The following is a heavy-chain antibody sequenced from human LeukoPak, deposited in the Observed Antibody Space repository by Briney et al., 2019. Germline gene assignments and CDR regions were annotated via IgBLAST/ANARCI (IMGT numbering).Heavy chain of an antibody. Sequence: ASVKVSRKASGYTFTGYHIHWVRQAPGQGLDWMGWINPNSSATKYAQKFQGGVTMTRDTSITTVYMELSRLTTDDTAVCYRARDKSCESRAYQWGYFVYWGQGTLVTVSS. J-gene: IGHJ4*02. CDR2: INPNSSAT. CDR3: ARDKSCESRAYQWGYFVY. D-gene: IGHD3-22*01. CDR1: GYTFTGYH. V-gene: IGHV1-2*02.